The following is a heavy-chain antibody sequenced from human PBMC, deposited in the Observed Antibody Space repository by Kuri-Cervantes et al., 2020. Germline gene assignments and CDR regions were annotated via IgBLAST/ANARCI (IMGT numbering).Heavy chain of an antibody. CDR2: INTNTGNP. Sequence: ASVKVSCKASGYTFTSYAMNWVRQAPGRGLEWMGWINTNTGNPTYAQGFTGRFVFSSDTSVSTAYLQISSLKAEDTAVYYCASEYSGYETYYYYYGMDVWGQGTTVTVSS. CDR1: GYTFTSYA. V-gene: IGHV7-4-1*02. CDR3: ASEYSGYETYYYYYGMDV. J-gene: IGHJ6*02. D-gene: IGHD5-12*01.